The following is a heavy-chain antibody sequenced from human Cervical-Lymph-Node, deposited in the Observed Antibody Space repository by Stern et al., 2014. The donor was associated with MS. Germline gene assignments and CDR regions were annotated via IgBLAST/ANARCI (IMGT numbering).Heavy chain of an antibody. D-gene: IGHD4-17*01. Sequence: QLVQSGAEVKKPGASVKLSCKASGYTFTSFSLHWVRQAPGQGLVWMGIINPNGGRANYAQKFQGRVTMTSDTSTSTVFMELSSLRSEDTAVYYCASPLPYANWGQGTLVTVSS. J-gene: IGHJ4*02. CDR3: ASPLPYAN. CDR1: GYTFTSFS. CDR2: INPNGGRA. V-gene: IGHV1-46*01.